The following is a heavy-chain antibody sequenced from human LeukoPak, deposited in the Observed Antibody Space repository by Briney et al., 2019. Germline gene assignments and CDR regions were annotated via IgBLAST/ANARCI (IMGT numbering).Heavy chain of an antibody. CDR1: GLPFSRYA. CDR2: ICGSGGST. V-gene: IGHV3-23*01. D-gene: IGHD3-10*01. J-gene: IGHJ4*02. CDR3: ARFPRLQYYFDY. Sequence: GGSLRLSCAVSGLPFSRYAMSWARRATGKALEWVSHICGSGGSTHYAVSVKGRFTISRDNSKNTLYLQMNSLRAEDTAVYYCARFPRLQYYFDYWGQGTLVTVSS.